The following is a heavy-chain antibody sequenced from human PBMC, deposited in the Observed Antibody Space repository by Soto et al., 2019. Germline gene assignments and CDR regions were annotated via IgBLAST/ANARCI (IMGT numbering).Heavy chain of an antibody. CDR2: IWYDGSNK. CDR1: GFTFSSYG. CDR3: AREGYMVRGVINYYYYGMDV. V-gene: IGHV3-33*01. Sequence: LRLSCAASGFTFSSYGMHWVRQAPGKGLEWVAVIWYDGSNKYYADSVKGRFTISRDNSKNTLYLQMNSLRAEDTAVYYCAREGYMVRGVINYYYYGMDVWGKGTTVTVSS. D-gene: IGHD3-10*01. J-gene: IGHJ6*04.